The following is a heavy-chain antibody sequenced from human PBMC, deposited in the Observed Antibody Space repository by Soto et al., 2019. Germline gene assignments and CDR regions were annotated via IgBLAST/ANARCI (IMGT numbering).Heavy chain of an antibody. CDR3: VRDHQWAFAH. Sequence: PGGSLRLSCAASGFTFSIYSVNWVRQAPGKGLEWVSYIDSSGDNIHYADAVWGRFTVSRDNARNSLYLQMNSLRDGDTAVYYCVRDHQWAFAHWGQGTLVTVSS. CDR2: IDSSGDNI. V-gene: IGHV3-48*02. J-gene: IGHJ4*02. CDR1: GFTFSIYS. D-gene: IGHD1-26*01.